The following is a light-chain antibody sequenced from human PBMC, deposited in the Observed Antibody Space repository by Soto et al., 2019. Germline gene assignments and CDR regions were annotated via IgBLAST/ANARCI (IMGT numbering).Light chain of an antibody. CDR1: QSVDSN. J-gene: IGKJ4*01. Sequence: EIVMTQSPATLSVSPGDGATLSCRASQSVDSNLAWYQQKPGQTPRLLIYGASTRPTGIPARFSGSGSGTEFPLTIISLQSEDSAVYYCQQYKDWPLTFGGGTKVEIK. CDR3: QQYKDWPLT. V-gene: IGKV3D-15*01. CDR2: GAS.